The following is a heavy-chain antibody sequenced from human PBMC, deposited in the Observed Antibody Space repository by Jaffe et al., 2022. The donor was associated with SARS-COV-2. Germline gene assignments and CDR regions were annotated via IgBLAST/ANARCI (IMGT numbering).Heavy chain of an antibody. CDR3: AKDISGSYQAFDS. Sequence: EVQLVESGGGLVQPGRSLRLSCAASGFNFEDYAMHWVRQAPGKGLKWVSGISWNSDELTYADSVKGRFTISRDTAKKSLYLEMNSLRPEDTALYYCAKDISGSYQAFDSWGQGTLVTVSS. J-gene: IGHJ4*02. CDR1: GFNFEDYA. CDR2: ISWNSDEL. V-gene: IGHV3-9*01. D-gene: IGHD1-26*01.